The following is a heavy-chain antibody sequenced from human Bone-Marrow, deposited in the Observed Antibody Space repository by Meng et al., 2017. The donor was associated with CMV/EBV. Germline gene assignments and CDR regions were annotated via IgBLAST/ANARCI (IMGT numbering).Heavy chain of an antibody. D-gene: IGHD3-3*01. J-gene: IGHJ6*02. CDR3: AREYYDFWSGYGPNDYYYYYGMDV. V-gene: IGHV3-53*01. CDR2: IYSGGST. CDR1: GFTVSSNY. Sequence: GGSLRLSCAASGFTVSSNYMSWVRQAPGKGLEWVSVIYSGGSTYYADSVKGRFTISRDNSKNTLYLQMNSLRAEDTAVYYCAREYYDFWSGYGPNDYYYYYGMDVWGQGTTVTVSS.